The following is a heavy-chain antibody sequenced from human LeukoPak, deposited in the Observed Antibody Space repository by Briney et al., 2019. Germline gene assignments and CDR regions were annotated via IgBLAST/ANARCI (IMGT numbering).Heavy chain of an antibody. V-gene: IGHV3-23*01. CDR2: ISGSGGST. D-gene: IGHD1-1*01. J-gene: IGHJ5*02. CDR3: AKDIQYNWNAKGSWFDP. Sequence: GGSLRLSCAASGFTFSSYAMSWVRQAPGKGLEWVSAISGSGGSTYYADSVKGRFTISRDNAKNSLYLQMNSLRAEDTALYYCAKDIQYNWNAKGSWFDPWGQGTLVTVSS. CDR1: GFTFSSYA.